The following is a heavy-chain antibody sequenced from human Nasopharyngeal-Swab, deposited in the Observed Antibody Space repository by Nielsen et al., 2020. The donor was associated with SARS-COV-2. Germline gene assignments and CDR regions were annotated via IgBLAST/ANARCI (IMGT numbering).Heavy chain of an antibody. Sequence: SKTLSLTCTVSGDSIRSTTFYWGWIRQPPGKGLEWIGSIHNSGTPYHIPSLKSRVTISVDTSKNQFSLKLSSVTAADTAVYYCARYGSTYYYDSSGYTQGVYFQHWGQGTLVTVSS. J-gene: IGHJ1*01. D-gene: IGHD3-22*01. V-gene: IGHV4-39*07. CDR3: ARYGSTYYYDSSGYTQGVYFQH. CDR1: GDSIRSTTFY. CDR2: IHNSGTP.